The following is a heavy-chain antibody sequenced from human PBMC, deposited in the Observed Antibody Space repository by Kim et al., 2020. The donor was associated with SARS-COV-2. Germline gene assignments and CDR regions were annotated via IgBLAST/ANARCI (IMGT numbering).Heavy chain of an antibody. CDR2: IRYSGKT. D-gene: IGHD6-19*01. J-gene: IGHJ4*02. V-gene: IGHV4-59*01. CDR1: VDSINSDY. Sequence: SETLSLTCTVSVDSINSDYWTWIRQPPGKGLEWIAYIRYSGKTAYNPSLRSRVAISIDPSKSHFSLQLTSVTAADTAVYSCARLPDITGWPFDAWGQGVLVTVSS. CDR3: ARLPDITGWPFDA.